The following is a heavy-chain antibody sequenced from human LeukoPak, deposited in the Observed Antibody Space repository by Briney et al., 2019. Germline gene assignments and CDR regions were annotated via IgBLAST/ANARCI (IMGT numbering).Heavy chain of an antibody. J-gene: IGHJ4*02. Sequence: PSETLSLTCTVSGGSISSGSYYWSRIRQPAGKGLEWIGRIYTSGSTNYNPSLKSRVTISVDTSKNQFSLKLSSVTAADTAVYYCAGYDFWSGPVFDYWGQGTLVTVSS. V-gene: IGHV4-61*02. CDR1: GGSISSGSYY. CDR3: AGYDFWSGPVFDY. CDR2: IYTSGST. D-gene: IGHD3-3*01.